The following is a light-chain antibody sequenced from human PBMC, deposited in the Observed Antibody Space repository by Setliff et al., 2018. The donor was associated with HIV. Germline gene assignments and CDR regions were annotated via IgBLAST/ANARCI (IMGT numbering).Light chain of an antibody. V-gene: IGLV1-51*01. CDR3: GTWDSSLSAGV. CDR2: DNT. Sequence: QSSLTQPPSVSAAPGQKVTISCSGSSSNIGNSYVYWYQQLPGTAPKLLIYDNTKRPSGIPDRFSGSKSGTSSTLSITGLPTVDEADYYCGTWDSSLSAGVFGGGT. CDR1: SSNIGNSY. J-gene: IGLJ2*01.